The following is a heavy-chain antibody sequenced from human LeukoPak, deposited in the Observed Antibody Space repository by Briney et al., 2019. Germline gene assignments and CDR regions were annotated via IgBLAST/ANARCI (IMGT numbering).Heavy chain of an antibody. CDR3: ARASRDTFNLIDY. V-gene: IGHV3-21*01. J-gene: IGHJ4*02. Sequence: GGSLRLSCAASGFTFSSYSMNWVRQAPGKGLEWVSSISSSSSYIYYADSVKGRFTISRDNAKNTLYLQMNSLRAEDTAVYYCARASRDTFNLIDYWGQGTLVTVSS. CDR1: GFTFSSYS. CDR2: ISSSSSYI. D-gene: IGHD5-24*01.